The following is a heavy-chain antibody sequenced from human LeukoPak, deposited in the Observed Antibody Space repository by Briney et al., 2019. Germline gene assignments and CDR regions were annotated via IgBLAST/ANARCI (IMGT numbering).Heavy chain of an antibody. Sequence: GGPLRLSCVASGFTFSSYAMNWVRQAQEKGLEWVSAISGSGGSTYYADSVKGRFTISRDNSENTLYLRMNSLRAEDTAVYYCAKDRRNTVPTISDYWGQGTLVTVCS. CDR2: ISGSGGST. CDR1: GFTFSSYA. CDR3: AKDRRNTVPTISDY. V-gene: IGHV3-23*01. D-gene: IGHD5-12*01. J-gene: IGHJ4*02.